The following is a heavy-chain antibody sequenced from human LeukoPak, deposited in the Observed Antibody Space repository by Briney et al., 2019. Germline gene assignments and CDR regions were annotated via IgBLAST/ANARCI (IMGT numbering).Heavy chain of an antibody. D-gene: IGHD2-21*01. Sequence: GGSLRLSCAASGFTFSSYGMSWVRQAPGKGLEWVSVIYSGGSTYYADSVKGRFTISRDNSKNTLYLQMNSLRAEDTAVYYCARELVGAFDPWGQGTLVTVSS. CDR1: GFTFSSYG. CDR2: IYSGGST. J-gene: IGHJ5*02. V-gene: IGHV3-53*01. CDR3: ARELVGAFDP.